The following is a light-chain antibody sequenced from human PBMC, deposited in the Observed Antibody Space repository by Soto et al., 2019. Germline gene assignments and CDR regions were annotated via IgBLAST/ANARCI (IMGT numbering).Light chain of an antibody. CDR3: QQYDSSPLT. V-gene: IGKV3-20*01. Sequence: EIVLTQSPGTLSLSPGERATLSCRASQSVSSSYLAWYQQKPGQAPRLLIYGASSRATGIPDRFSGSGSGTDFTLTISRLEPGDFAVYYGQQYDSSPLTFGGGTKVESK. J-gene: IGKJ4*01. CDR1: QSVSSSY. CDR2: GAS.